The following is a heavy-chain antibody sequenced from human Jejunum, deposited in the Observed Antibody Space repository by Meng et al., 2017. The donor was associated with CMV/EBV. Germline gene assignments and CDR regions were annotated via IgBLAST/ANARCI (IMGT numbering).Heavy chain of an antibody. V-gene: IGHV3-23*03. D-gene: IGHD5-12*01. J-gene: IGHJ5*02. CDR3: AREAFSGGYDDGFDP. Sequence: SGFRFSTYSMNWVRQAPGKGLEWVAIIYGPGSPTFYAESVKGRFTISRDNSKNVVSLQMNSLRAEDTAVYYCAREAFSGGYDDGFDPWGQGTLVTVSS. CDR1: GFRFSTYS. CDR2: IYGPGSPT.